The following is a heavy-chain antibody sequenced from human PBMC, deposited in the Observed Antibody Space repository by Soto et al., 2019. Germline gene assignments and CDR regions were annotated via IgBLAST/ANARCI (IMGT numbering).Heavy chain of an antibody. CDR1: GGSISPHY. J-gene: IGHJ5*02. Sequence: SETLSLTCTVSGGSISPHYWSWIRQPPGKGLEWIGYIYYSGTAKYNPSLKSRVTISVDTSKNQFSLKVTSVTAADTAIYYCARTEDHGWFDPWGQGTLVTVSS. V-gene: IGHV4-59*11. CDR3: ARTEDHGWFDP. CDR2: IYYSGTA.